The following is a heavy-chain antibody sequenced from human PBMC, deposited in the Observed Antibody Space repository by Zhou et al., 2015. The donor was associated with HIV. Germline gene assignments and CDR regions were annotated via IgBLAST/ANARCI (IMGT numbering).Heavy chain of an antibody. CDR2: IIPIFGTA. D-gene: IGHD2-2*01. CDR3: ARVGAEYQLLLASWFDP. J-gene: IGHJ5*02. CDR1: GGTFSSYA. Sequence: QVQLVQSGAEVKKPGSSVKVSCKASGGTFSSYAISWVRQAPGQGLEWMGGIIPIFGTANYAQKFQGRVTITADESTSTAYMELSSLRSEDTAVYYCARVGAEYQLLLASWFDPVGPGNPGHRLL. V-gene: IGHV1-69*12.